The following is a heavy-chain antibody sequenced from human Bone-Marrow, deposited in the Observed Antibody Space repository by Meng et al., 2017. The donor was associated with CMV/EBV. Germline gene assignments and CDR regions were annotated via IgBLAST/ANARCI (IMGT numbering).Heavy chain of an antibody. Sequence: ASVKVSCKASGYTFTGYYMHWVRQAPGQGLEWMGWINPNSGGTNYAQKFQGRVTMTRDTSISTAYMELSRLRSDDTAVYYCARVVRDDYYDSSGYPSGFDYWGQGKLVNVSS. D-gene: IGHD3-22*01. CDR1: GYTFTGYY. CDR3: ARVVRDDYYDSSGYPSGFDY. CDR2: INPNSGGT. J-gene: IGHJ4*02. V-gene: IGHV1-2*02.